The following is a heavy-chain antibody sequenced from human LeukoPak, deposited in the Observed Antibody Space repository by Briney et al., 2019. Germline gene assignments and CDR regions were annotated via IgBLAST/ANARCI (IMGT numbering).Heavy chain of an antibody. D-gene: IGHD2-15*01. CDR3: ARYCSGGTCYVGLI. CDR1: GFTFSTYG. CDR2: IQSDGSSE. Sequence: GGSLRLSCAASGFTFSTYGTHWVRQAPGKGLEWVAVIQSDGSSEYYADSVKGRFIISRDNSKNTLYLQMNSLRAEDTAVYYCARYCSGGTCYVGLIWGQGTLVTVSS. V-gene: IGHV3-33*01. J-gene: IGHJ4*02.